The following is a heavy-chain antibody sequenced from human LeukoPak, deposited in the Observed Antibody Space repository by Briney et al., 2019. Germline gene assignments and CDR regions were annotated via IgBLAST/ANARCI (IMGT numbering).Heavy chain of an antibody. J-gene: IGHJ2*01. CDR1: GYTFTSYD. CDR3: ARTQYSSSANWYFDL. CDR2: INPSGGST. V-gene: IGHV1-46*01. Sequence: ASVKVSCKASGYTFTSYDINWVRQATGQGLEWMGIINPSGGSTSYAQKFQGRVTMTRDTSTSTVYMELSSLRSEDTAVYYCARTQYSSSANWYFDLWGRGTLVTVSS. D-gene: IGHD6-6*01.